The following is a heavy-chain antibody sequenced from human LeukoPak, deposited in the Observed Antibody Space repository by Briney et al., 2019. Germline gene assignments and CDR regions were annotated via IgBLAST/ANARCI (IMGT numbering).Heavy chain of an antibody. CDR2: ISPNSGGT. CDR3: ARDLGVCSSTSCYGVYFDY. V-gene: IGHV1-2*02. D-gene: IGHD2-2*01. CDR1: GYTFTGYY. J-gene: IGHJ4*02. Sequence: ASVKVSCKASGYTFTGYYMHWVRQAPGQGLEWMGWISPNSGGTNYAQKFQGRVTMTRDTSISTAYMELSRLRSDDTAVYYCARDLGVCSSTSCYGVYFDYWGQGTLVTVSS.